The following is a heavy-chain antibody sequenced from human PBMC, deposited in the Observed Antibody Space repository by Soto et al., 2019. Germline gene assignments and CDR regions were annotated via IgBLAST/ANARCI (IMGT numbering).Heavy chain of an antibody. V-gene: IGHV1-3*01. CDR2: INPANGNT. CDR3: ARAIVSVGPRANDAFDV. J-gene: IGHJ3*01. D-gene: IGHD1-26*01. Sequence: QVQLVQSGAELKKPGASVNISCQASGFTFSDTLINWVRQGPGQRLEWMGWINPANGNTRYSEPFQGRVTISSLSSASTAYVALSDLTSEDTAVYCCARAIVSVGPRANDAFDVWGQGTMITVSS. CDR1: GFTFSDTL.